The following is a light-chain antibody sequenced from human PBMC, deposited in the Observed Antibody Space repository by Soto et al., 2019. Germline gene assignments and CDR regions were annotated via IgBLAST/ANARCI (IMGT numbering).Light chain of an antibody. CDR1: TSNIASSS. Sequence: QSVLTQPPSASGTPGQRVAISCSGATSNIASSSVNWYQQFPGTAPKLLIHTNNHRPSGVPARFSASKSGTSASLAISGLQSDDEAYYYCAAWEDSLNGPVFGGGTKVTVL. J-gene: IGLJ2*01. V-gene: IGLV1-44*01. CDR3: AAWEDSLNGPV. CDR2: TNN.